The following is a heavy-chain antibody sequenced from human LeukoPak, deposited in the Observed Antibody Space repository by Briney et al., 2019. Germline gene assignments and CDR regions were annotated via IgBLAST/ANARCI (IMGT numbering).Heavy chain of an antibody. CDR1: GGSISSSSYY. CDR2: IYYSGST. D-gene: IGHD6-13*01. J-gene: IGHJ4*02. V-gene: IGHV4-39*01. CDR3: ARYRYAGTVRGGFDY. Sequence: PSETLSLTCTVSGGSISSSSYYWGWIRQPPGKGLEWIGSIYYSGSTYYNPSLKSRVTISVDTSKNQFSLKLSSVTAADTAVHYCARYRYAGTVRGGFDYWGQGTLVTVSS.